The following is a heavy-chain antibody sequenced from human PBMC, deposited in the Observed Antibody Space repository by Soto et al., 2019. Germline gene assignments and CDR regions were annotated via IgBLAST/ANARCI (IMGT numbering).Heavy chain of an antibody. V-gene: IGHV3-33*01. Sequence: QVQLVESGGGLVQPERSLRLSCAASGFTFRNHGMHWVRQAPGKGLEWVAVIWYDESHEFYADSVKGRFSISRDNAKNTLYLQMNSLRAEDTAMYYCARDRAEFARRFDRWGQGTLVTVSS. CDR2: IWYDESHE. CDR1: GFTFRNHG. D-gene: IGHD2-21*01. J-gene: IGHJ5*02. CDR3: ARDRAEFARRFDR.